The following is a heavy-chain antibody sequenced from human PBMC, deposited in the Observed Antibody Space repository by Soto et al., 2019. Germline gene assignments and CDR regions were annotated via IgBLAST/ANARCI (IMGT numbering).Heavy chain of an antibody. V-gene: IGHV3-30*03. CDR1: GFIFSRYG. CDR3: ARDLPLYCRGDCNFDF. CDR2: ISYDGGER. Sequence: SLRLSCGGSGFIFSRYGMHWVRQARGKGLEWVTGISYDGGERFYADSVKGRFTISRDNSKNRLDLQMSSLRPEDTAVYYCARDLPLYCRGDCNFDFWGQGTLVTVSS. D-gene: IGHD2-21*02. J-gene: IGHJ4*02.